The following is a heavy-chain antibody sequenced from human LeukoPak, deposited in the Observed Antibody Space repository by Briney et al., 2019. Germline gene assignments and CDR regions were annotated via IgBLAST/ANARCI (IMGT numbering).Heavy chain of an antibody. J-gene: IGHJ6*02. Sequence: GGSLRLSCAASGFTFNNYAMSWFRQTPGKGLEWVSAISGSGDRTYYAESVEGRFSISRDNSKNTLYLQMHSLRAEDTAVYYCGKRELWHGSGEDAWGQGTTVTVSS. D-gene: IGHD3-10*01. CDR1: GFTFNNYA. CDR2: ISGSGDRT. V-gene: IGHV3-23*01. CDR3: GKRELWHGSGEDA.